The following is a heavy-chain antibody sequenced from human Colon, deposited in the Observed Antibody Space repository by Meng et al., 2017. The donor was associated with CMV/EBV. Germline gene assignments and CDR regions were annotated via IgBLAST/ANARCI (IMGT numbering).Heavy chain of an antibody. CDR2: NYYSGDT. CDR3: ARDKVHGYGFDY. CDR1: GGSISSSSYY. D-gene: IGHD5-18*01. J-gene: IGHJ4*02. V-gene: IGHV4-39*07. Sequence: QLQLQESGPGLVKPSETVSLTCNVSGGSISSSSYYWGWIRQPPGKGLEWIGNNYYSGDTYYNPSLRGRVTISIDTSKNQFSLRLSSVTAADTAVYYCARDKVHGYGFDYWGQGTLVTVSS.